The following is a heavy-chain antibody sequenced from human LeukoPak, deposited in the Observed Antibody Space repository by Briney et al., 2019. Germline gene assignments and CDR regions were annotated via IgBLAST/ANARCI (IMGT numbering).Heavy chain of an antibody. CDR3: ARGLRYLSPLDAFDI. CDR2: ISYDGSNE. V-gene: IGHV3-30*04. Sequence: GGSLRLSCAASGFTFSGYVMHWVRQAPGKGLEWVAIISYDGSNEYYADSVKGRFTISRDNSKNTLYLQMNSLRAADTAVYYCARGLRYLSPLDAFDIWGQGTMVTVSS. CDR1: GFTFSGYV. J-gene: IGHJ3*02. D-gene: IGHD3-9*01.